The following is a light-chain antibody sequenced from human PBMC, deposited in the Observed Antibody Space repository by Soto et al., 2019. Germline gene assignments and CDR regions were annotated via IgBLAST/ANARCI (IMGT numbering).Light chain of an antibody. V-gene: IGLV2-14*01. J-gene: IGLJ3*02. Sequence: QSALTQPASVSGSPGQSITISCTGTISDVGGYNYVSWYQQHPDKAPKLMIYEVSNRPSGVSNRFSGSKSGNTASLTISGLQAEDEADYYCTSYTTSSTHWVFGGGTKLTVL. CDR1: ISDVGGYNY. CDR3: TSYTTSSTHWV. CDR2: EVS.